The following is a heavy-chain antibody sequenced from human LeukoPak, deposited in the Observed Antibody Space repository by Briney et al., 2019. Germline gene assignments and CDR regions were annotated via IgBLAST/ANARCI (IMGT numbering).Heavy chain of an antibody. D-gene: IGHD6-19*01. J-gene: IGHJ4*02. Sequence: SETLSLACTVSGGSINSGTFYWGWIRQPPGKGLEWIGSIYHTGGTYYNPSLKSRVSISLDTSKNQFSLKLNSVTAADTAVYYCARVNTVAGSISDDYWGQGTLVTVSS. V-gene: IGHV4-39*07. CDR3: ARVNTVAGSISDDY. CDR2: IYHTGGT. CDR1: GGSINSGTFY.